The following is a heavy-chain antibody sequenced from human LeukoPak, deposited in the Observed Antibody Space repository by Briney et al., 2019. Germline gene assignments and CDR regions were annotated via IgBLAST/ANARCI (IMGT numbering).Heavy chain of an antibody. D-gene: IGHD4-23*01. CDR2: IYSSGNT. J-gene: IGHJ4*02. CDR1: GASISSSNYY. CDR3: ARQRTVVTPEFFDY. V-gene: IGHV4-39*01. Sequence: PSETLSLTCAVSGASISSSNYYWGWVRQSPGKGLEWIGNIYSSGNTYYNASLKSRITISVDTSKNHFSLKLNSVTAADTAIYYCARQRTVVTPEFFDYWGQGTLVIVSS.